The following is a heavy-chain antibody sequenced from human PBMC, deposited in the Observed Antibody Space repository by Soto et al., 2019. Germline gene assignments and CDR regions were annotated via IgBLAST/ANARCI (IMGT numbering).Heavy chain of an antibody. Sequence: ASVKVSCKASGYTFTSYGISWVRQAPGQGLERMGWISAYNGNTNYAQKLQGRVTMTTDTSTSTAYMELRSLRSDDTAVYYCVREDYYDSSGSIWGQGTLVTVSS. CDR1: GYTFTSYG. D-gene: IGHD3-22*01. V-gene: IGHV1-18*04. CDR2: ISAYNGNT. J-gene: IGHJ4*02. CDR3: VREDYYDSSGSI.